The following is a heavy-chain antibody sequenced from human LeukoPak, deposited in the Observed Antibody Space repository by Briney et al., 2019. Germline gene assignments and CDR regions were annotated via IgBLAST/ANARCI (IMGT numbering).Heavy chain of an antibody. CDR1: GFTFSSYS. CDR3: ARSVSYYDILTGYSPLTIYFDY. D-gene: IGHD3-9*01. CDR2: ISSSSSYI. Sequence: PGGSLRLSCAASGFTFSSYSMNWVRQAPGKGLEWVSSISSSSSYIYYADSVKGRFTISRDNAKYSLYLQMNSLRAEDTAVYYCARSVSYYDILTGYSPLTIYFDYWGQGTLVTVSS. V-gene: IGHV3-21*01. J-gene: IGHJ4*02.